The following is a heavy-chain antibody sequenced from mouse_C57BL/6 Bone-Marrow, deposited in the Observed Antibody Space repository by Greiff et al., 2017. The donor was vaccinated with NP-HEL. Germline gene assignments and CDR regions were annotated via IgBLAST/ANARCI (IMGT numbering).Heavy chain of an antibody. V-gene: IGHV14-3*01. CDR1: GFTIKNTY. CDR2: IDPANGNT. J-gene: IGHJ3*01. Sequence: VQLQQSVAELVRPGASVKLSCTASGFTIKNTYMTWVKQRPEQGLAWIGRIDPANGNTKYTPKFQGKATITADTSSNTAYLQLSSLTSEDTAIYDCARAAWFAYWGQGTLVTVSA. CDR3: ARAAWFAY.